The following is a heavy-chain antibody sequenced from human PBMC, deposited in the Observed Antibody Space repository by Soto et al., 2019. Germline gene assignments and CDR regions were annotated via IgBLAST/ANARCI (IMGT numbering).Heavy chain of an antibody. J-gene: IGHJ4*01. V-gene: IGHV1-58*01. D-gene: IGHD3-22*01. Sequence: SVKVSCKTSGFTFTRSALQWVRQPRGQSLEWIGWIIIDTGETKSAQKIQERLTITRDISSSTVYMELSSLNSDDTAVYYCAAELYDSSDFFEYFDYWGHGTLVTVSS. CDR3: AAELYDSSDFFEYFDY. CDR2: IIIDTGET. CDR1: GFTFTRSA.